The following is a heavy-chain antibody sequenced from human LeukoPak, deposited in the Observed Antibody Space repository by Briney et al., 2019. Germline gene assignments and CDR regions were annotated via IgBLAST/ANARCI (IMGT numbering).Heavy chain of an antibody. CDR1: GGSVSSGSYY. CDR2: INHSGST. V-gene: IGHV4-39*07. D-gene: IGHD3-3*01. J-gene: IGHJ4*02. Sequence: SETLSLTCTVSGGSVSSGSYYWSWIRQPPGKGLEWIGEINHSGSTNYNPSLKSRVTISVDTSKDQFSLKLSSVTAADTAVYYCARAIRDYDFWSGYFSKHFDYWGQGTLVTVSS. CDR3: ARAIRDYDFWSGYFSKHFDY.